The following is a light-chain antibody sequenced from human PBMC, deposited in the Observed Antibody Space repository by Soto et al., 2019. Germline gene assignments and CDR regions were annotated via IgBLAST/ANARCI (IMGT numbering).Light chain of an antibody. CDR2: DTS. J-gene: IGKJ5*01. CDR1: QGIGDT. Sequence: EVVLTQSPATLSVSPGELVTLSCRASQGIGDTLAWYQHKPGQTPRLLIYDTSTRATGIPDRFSGSGSGTDFTLTISRLEPEDFAVYYCHHYGGSPITFGQGTRLEMK. CDR3: HHYGGSPIT. V-gene: IGKV3-20*01.